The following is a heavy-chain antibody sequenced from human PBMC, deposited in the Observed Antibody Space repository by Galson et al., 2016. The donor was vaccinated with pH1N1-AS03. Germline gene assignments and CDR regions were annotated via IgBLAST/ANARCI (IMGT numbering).Heavy chain of an antibody. Sequence: SLRLSCAASEFTFGTFSIYWVRRAPGKGLEYVSGISDNGINTYYADPVKARFTISRDKSKNTVYLQMSSLRAEDTAVYYCIKEGNRLQSRRSDAFDIWGRGTMVTVSS. CDR2: ISDNGINT. D-gene: IGHD5-18*01. V-gene: IGHV3-64D*06. CDR1: EFTFGTFS. CDR3: IKEGNRLQSRRSDAFDI. J-gene: IGHJ3*02.